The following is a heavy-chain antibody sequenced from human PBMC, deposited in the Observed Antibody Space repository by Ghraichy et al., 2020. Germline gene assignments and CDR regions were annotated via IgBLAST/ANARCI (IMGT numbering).Heavy chain of an antibody. CDR1: RGTFSSYA. Sequence: SVKVSCKASRGTFSSYAISWVRQAPGQGLEWMGGIIPIFGTANYAQKFQGRVTITADESTSTAYMELSSLRSEDTAVYYCARARYYDILTGPNPYYYYMDVWGKGTAVTVS. CDR3: ARARYYDILTGPNPYYYYMDV. V-gene: IGHV1-69*13. D-gene: IGHD3-9*01. J-gene: IGHJ6*03. CDR2: IIPIFGTA.